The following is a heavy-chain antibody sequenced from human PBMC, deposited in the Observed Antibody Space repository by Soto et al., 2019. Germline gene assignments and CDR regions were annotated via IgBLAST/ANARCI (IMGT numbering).Heavy chain of an antibody. CDR1: GFSLSSTRMA. Sequence: QITLKESGPTLVKPTQTLTLTCTFSGFSLSSTRMAVGWIRQPPGKALEWLALIYWDDDKRYSPFLKSRLTITKDTSKNQVDLTMSNMDPVDTARYYGAHIVVAGLGYYFDYWGQGTLVTVCS. CDR2: IYWDDDK. D-gene: IGHD6-19*01. V-gene: IGHV2-5*02. J-gene: IGHJ4*02. CDR3: AHIVVAGLGYYFDY.